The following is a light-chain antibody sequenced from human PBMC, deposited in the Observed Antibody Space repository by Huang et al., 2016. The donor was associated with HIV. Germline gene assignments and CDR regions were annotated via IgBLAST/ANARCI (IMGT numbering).Light chain of an antibody. V-gene: IGKV3-20*01. Sequence: EIVLTQSPGTLSLSPGERATLSCRASQRVGSSYLAWYQQQPGQAPRRLIYGASSRATGIPDRFSGSGSVTDFTLTITRLEPEDFAVYYCQQFGMSPWTFGQGTKVDIK. CDR3: QQFGMSPWT. J-gene: IGKJ1*01. CDR2: GAS. CDR1: QRVGSSY.